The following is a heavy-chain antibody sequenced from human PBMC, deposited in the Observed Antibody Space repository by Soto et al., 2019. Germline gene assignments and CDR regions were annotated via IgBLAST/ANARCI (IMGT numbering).Heavy chain of an antibody. V-gene: IGHV3-23*01. Sequence: GGSLRLSCAASGFTFSSYAMSWGRQAPGKGLEWVSALSGVGSSTYYADTEKGGFIISTANSKNTLYLQMNSLRAEDTAVYYRATDFRFLEWLVGVFDYWGKGTLVTVSS. D-gene: IGHD3-3*01. CDR1: GFTFSSYA. CDR3: ATDFRFLEWLVGVFDY. J-gene: IGHJ4*02. CDR2: LSGVGSST.